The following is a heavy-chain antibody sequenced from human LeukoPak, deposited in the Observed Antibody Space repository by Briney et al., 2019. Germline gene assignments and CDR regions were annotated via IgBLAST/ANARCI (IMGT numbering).Heavy chain of an antibody. CDR1: GFTFSDYY. Sequence: PGGSLRLSCAASGFTFSDYYMSWIRQAPGKGLEWVSYISYSGSTIYYADSVRGRFTISRDNAKNSLYLQMNSLRAEDTAVYYCARDPIAGDPSTPNFDYWGQGTLVTVSS. CDR2: ISYSGSTI. CDR3: ARDPIAGDPSTPNFDY. V-gene: IGHV3-11*04. J-gene: IGHJ4*02. D-gene: IGHD7-27*01.